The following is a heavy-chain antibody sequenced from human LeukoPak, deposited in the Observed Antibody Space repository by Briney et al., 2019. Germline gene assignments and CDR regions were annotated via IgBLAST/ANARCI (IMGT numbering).Heavy chain of an antibody. Sequence: SETLSLTCTVSGGSLSDYYWNWIRQPPGKGLEWIGYIYYSGSTTYNPSLKSRVAMSVDTAKNQFSLRVRSVTAADTAVYYCARGDFCSKSNCYLRPMDVWGKGTTVTVSS. CDR1: GGSLSDYY. CDR3: ARGDFCSKSNCYLRPMDV. J-gene: IGHJ6*03. V-gene: IGHV4-59*01. CDR2: IYYSGST. D-gene: IGHD3-3*01.